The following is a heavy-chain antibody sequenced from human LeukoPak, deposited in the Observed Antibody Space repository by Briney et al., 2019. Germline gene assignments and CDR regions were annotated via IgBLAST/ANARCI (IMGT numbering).Heavy chain of an antibody. CDR3: ARTIAVAGHFDY. Sequence: GESLKISCQTSGYIFTNYFIGWVRQMPGKGLECLGIIYPGDSHTRYSPSFQGQVTTSADKSISTAYLQWSSLKASDTAMYYCARTIAVAGHFDYWSQGTLVTVSS. D-gene: IGHD6-19*01. CDR2: IYPGDSHT. J-gene: IGHJ4*02. V-gene: IGHV5-51*01. CDR1: GYIFTNYF.